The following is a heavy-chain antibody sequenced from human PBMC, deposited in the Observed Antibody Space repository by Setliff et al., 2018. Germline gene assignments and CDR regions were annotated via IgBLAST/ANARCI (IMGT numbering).Heavy chain of an antibody. CDR2: IDTSGST. CDR3: VRVEDGYCSSTSCYVVGAFDI. Sequence: SETLSLTCSVSGGSISNYYWSWIRQPPGKGLEWIGYIDTSGSTNYNPSLKSRGTISVDTSRNQFSLKLSSVTAADTAVYYCVRVEDGYCSSTSCYVVGAFDIWGQGTMVTVSS. V-gene: IGHV4-4*08. J-gene: IGHJ3*02. CDR1: GGSISNYY. D-gene: IGHD2-2*03.